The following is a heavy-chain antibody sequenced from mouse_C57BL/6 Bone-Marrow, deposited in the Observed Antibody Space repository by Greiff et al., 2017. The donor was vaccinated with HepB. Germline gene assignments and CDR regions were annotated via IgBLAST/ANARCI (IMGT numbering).Heavy chain of an antibody. D-gene: IGHD4-1*01. CDR1: GFSLTSYA. J-gene: IGHJ1*03. V-gene: IGHV2-9-1*01. Sequence: QVQLQQSGPGLVAPSQSLSITCTVSGFSLTSYAISWVRQPPGKGLEWLGVIWTGGGTNYNSALKSRLSISKDNSKSQVFLKMNSLQTDDTARYYWARKTNWGSYWYFDVWGTGTTVTVSS. CDR2: IWTGGGT. CDR3: ARKTNWGSYWYFDV.